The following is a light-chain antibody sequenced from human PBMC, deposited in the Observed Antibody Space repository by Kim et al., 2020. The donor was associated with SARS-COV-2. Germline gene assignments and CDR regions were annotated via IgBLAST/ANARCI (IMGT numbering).Light chain of an antibody. CDR1: QTISSW. Sequence: DIQMTQSPSTLSASVGDGVTITCRASQTISSWLAWYQQRPGKAPKLLIYKASTLESGVSSRFSGSGSGTDFTLTISSLQPDDVATYYRRQNHSYLTFGRGTKVDIK. CDR3: RQNHSYLT. J-gene: IGKJ1*01. V-gene: IGKV1-5*03. CDR2: KAS.